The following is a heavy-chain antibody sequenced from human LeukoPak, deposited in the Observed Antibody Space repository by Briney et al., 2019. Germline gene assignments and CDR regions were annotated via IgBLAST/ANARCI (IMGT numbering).Heavy chain of an antibody. CDR2: ISSSSSTI. CDR3: ARDRITQGKCQLPSPYSNSDYFDY. D-gene: IGHD4-11*01. J-gene: IGHJ4*02. V-gene: IGHV3-48*01. CDR1: GFTFSSYS. Sequence: LTGGSLRLSCAASGFTFSSYSMNWVRQAPGKGLEWVSDISSSSSTIYYADSVKGRFTISRDNAKNSLYLQMNSLRAEDTAVYSCARDRITQGKCQLPSPYSNSDYFDYWGQGTLVTVSS.